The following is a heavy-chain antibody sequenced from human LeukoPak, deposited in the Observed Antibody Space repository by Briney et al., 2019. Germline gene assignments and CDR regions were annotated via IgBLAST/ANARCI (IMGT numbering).Heavy chain of an antibody. V-gene: IGHV1-69*04. CDR3: ATVQQLVERYYYYYYMDV. J-gene: IGHJ6*03. D-gene: IGHD6-13*01. Sequence: KISCKGSGGTFSSYAVSWVRQAPGQGLEWMGRIIAILGIANYAQKFQGRVTITADKSTSTAYMELSSLRSEDTAVYYCATVQQLVERYYYYYYMDVWGKGTTVTVSS. CDR2: IIAILGIA. CDR1: GGTFSSYA.